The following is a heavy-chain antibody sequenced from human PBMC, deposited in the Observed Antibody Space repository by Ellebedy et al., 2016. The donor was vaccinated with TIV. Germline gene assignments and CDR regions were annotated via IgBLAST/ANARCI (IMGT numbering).Heavy chain of an antibody. D-gene: IGHD5-12*01. CDR2: INPNSGGT. V-gene: IGHV1-2*02. Sequence: AASVKVSCKASGYTFTGYYMHWVRQAPGQGLEWMGWINPNSGGTNYAQKFQGRVTMTRDTSISTAYMELSRLRSDDTAVYYCARGPPRGYSGYVYFDYWGQGTLVTVSS. CDR3: ARGPPRGYSGYVYFDY. J-gene: IGHJ4*02. CDR1: GYTFTGYY.